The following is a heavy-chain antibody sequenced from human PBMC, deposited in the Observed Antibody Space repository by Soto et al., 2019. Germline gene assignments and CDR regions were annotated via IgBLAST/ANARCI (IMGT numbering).Heavy chain of an antibody. CDR2: ISSTSTYK. CDR3: ARIRTQYRTEDAVDS. V-gene: IGHV3-21*01. D-gene: IGHD2-2*02. Sequence: DEQLVESGGALVKPGGSLRLSCAASGFTFSSYTMTWIRQAPGKGLEWVASISSTSTYKYFTGLSEGRFTISRDNGKNSLSLQRESLRAQDTAVYYCARIRTQYRTEDAVDSWGQGT. J-gene: IGHJ3*02. CDR1: GFTFSSYT.